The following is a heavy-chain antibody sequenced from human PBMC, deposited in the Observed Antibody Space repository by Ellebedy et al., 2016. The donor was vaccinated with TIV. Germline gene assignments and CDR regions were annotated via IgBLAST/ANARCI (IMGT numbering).Heavy chain of an antibody. J-gene: IGHJ4*02. V-gene: IGHV3-23*01. CDR1: GFTFSSYA. Sequence: GESLKISCAASGFTFSSYAMSWVRQAPGKGLEWVSAISGSGGSTYYADSVKGRFTISRDNSKNTLYLQMNSLRAEDTAVYYCAKDVIAAAGTAWFDYWGQGTLVTVSS. CDR2: ISGSGGST. D-gene: IGHD6-13*01. CDR3: AKDVIAAAGTAWFDY.